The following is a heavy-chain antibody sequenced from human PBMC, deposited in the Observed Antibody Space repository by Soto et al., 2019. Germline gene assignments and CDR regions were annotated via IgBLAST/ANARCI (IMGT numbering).Heavy chain of an antibody. Sequence: QVQLQESGPGLVKPSETLSLTCTVSGGSISSYYWSWIRQPPGKGLEWIGYIYYSGSTNYNPSLKSRVTISVDTSKNQFSLKLSSVTAADTAVYYCARGGGSPDYWGQGTLVTVSP. CDR1: GGSISSYY. D-gene: IGHD2-15*01. V-gene: IGHV4-59*01. CDR2: IYYSGST. J-gene: IGHJ4*02. CDR3: ARGGGSPDY.